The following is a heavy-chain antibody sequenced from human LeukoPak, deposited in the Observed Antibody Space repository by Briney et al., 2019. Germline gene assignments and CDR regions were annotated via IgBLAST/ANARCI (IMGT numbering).Heavy chain of an antibody. V-gene: IGHV1-2*02. CDR1: GYTFTGYY. J-gene: IGHJ3*02. CDR3: ARGDKRRALDI. CDR2: INPNSGGT. Sequence: ASVEVSCKASGYTFTGYYMHWVRQAPGQGLEWMGWINPNSGGTSYAQKFQGRVTMTRDTSISTAYMELSRLRSDDTAVYYCARGDKRRALDIWGQGTMVTVSS. D-gene: IGHD5-24*01.